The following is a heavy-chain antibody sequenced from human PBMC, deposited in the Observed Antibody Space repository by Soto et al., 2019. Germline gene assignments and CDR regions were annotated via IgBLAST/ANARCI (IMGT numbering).Heavy chain of an antibody. J-gene: IGHJ5*02. CDR2: ISSNSAYI. Sequence: PGGSLRLSCAASTFTFSTYAMSWVRQAPGKGLEWVSAISSNSAYIYYTDALRGRFTISRDNAKNSLHLQMNSLRAEDTAVYYCTRDASRDSSARGWFDPWGPGTLVTVSS. D-gene: IGHD6-13*01. CDR1: TFTFSTYA. CDR3: TRDASRDSSARGWFDP. V-gene: IGHV3-21*01.